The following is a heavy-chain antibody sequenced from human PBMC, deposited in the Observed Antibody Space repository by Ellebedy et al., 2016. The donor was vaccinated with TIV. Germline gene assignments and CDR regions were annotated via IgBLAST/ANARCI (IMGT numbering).Heavy chain of an antibody. CDR3: ARGSQGRIAARLTFGY. CDR1: GGSVSSGSYY. D-gene: IGHD6-6*01. J-gene: IGHJ4*02. CDR2: IYYSGST. Sequence: SETLSLXCTVSGGSVSSGSYYWSWIRQPPGKGLEWIGYIYYSGSTNYNPSLKSRVTISVDTSKNQFSLKLSSVTAADTAVYYCARGSQGRIAARLTFGYWGQGTLVTVSS. V-gene: IGHV4-61*01.